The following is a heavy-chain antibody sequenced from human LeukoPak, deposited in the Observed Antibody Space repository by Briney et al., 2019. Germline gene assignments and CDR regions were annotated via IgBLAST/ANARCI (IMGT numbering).Heavy chain of an antibody. CDR3: ARGPRGDDQGVD. J-gene: IGHJ4*02. D-gene: IGHD2-15*01. CDR1: GFTVSSNY. Sequence: GSLRLSCAASGFTVSSNYMSWVRQAPGKGLEWVSVIYSGGSTYYADSVKGRFTISRDNAKNSLYLQMNSLRAEDTAVYYCARGPRGDDQGVDWGQGTLVTVSS. V-gene: IGHV3-53*01. CDR2: IYSGGST.